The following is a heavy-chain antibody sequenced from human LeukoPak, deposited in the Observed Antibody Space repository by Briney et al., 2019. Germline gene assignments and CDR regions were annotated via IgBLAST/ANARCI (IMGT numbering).Heavy chain of an antibody. D-gene: IGHD3-10*01. Sequence: ASVKVSCKVSGYTLTELSMHWVRQAPGKGLEWMGGFDPEDGETIYAQKFQGRVTMTEDTSTDTAYMELSSLRSEDTAVYYCARDGYGSGSYFAFGYWGQGTLVTVSS. V-gene: IGHV1-24*01. CDR1: GYTLTELS. CDR3: ARDGYGSGSYFAFGY. CDR2: FDPEDGET. J-gene: IGHJ4*02.